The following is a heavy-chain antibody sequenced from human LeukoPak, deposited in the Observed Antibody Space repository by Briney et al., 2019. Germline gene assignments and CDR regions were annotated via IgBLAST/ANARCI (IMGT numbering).Heavy chain of an antibody. D-gene: IGHD4-23*01. V-gene: IGHV3-21*01. CDR3: AREGGMYGGYDY. CDR1: GFTFSSYS. Sequence: GGSLRLSCAASGFTFSSYSMNWVRQAPGKGLEWVSSISSSSSYIYYADSVKGRFTISRDNSKNTLYLQMNSLRAEDTAVYYCAREGGMYGGYDYWGQGTLVTVSS. J-gene: IGHJ4*02. CDR2: ISSSSSYI.